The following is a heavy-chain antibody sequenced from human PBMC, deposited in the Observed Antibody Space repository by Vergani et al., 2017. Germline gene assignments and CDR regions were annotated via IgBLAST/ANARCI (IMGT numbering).Heavy chain of an antibody. CDR3: ARRGAAVAGKEYWFDP. V-gene: IGHV1-3*01. J-gene: IGHJ5*02. D-gene: IGHD6-19*01. CDR1: GYTFTSYA. CDR2: INAVNGNT. Sequence: QVQLVQSGAEVKKPGASVKVSCKASGYTFTSYAMHWVRQAPGQRLEWMGWINAVNGNTKYSQKFQGRVTITRDTSASTAYMELSSLRSEDTAVYYCARRGAAVAGKEYWFDPWGQGTLVTVSS.